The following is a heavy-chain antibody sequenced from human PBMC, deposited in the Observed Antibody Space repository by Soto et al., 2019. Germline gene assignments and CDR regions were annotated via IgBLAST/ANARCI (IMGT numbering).Heavy chain of an antibody. Sequence: PSETLSLTCTVSGDSIRSSSYHWGWIRQPPGRGLEWIGTIYYSGSTYYNPSLKSRVTISVDTSKNQFSLELSSVTAADTAVYYCASRYSIGWFDYWGQGTLVTVSS. CDR2: IYYSGST. CDR3: ASRYSIGWFDY. J-gene: IGHJ4*02. CDR1: GDSIRSSSYH. D-gene: IGHD6-19*01. V-gene: IGHV4-39*01.